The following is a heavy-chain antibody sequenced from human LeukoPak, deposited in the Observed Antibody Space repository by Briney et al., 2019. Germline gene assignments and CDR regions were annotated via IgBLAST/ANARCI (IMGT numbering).Heavy chain of an antibody. V-gene: IGHV3-23*01. Sequence: GGSLRLSCAASGFTFSSYAMSWVRQAPGKGLEWVSAISGSGGSTYYADSVEGRFTISRDNSKNTLYLQMNSLRAEDTAVYYCAKGPGYSSSWYRAEYFQHWGQGTLVTVSS. D-gene: IGHD6-13*01. CDR3: AKGPGYSSSWYRAEYFQH. CDR2: ISGSGGST. J-gene: IGHJ1*01. CDR1: GFTFSSYA.